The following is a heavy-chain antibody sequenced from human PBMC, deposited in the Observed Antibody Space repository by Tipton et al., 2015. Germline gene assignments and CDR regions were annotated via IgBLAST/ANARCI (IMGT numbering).Heavy chain of an antibody. J-gene: IGHJ4*02. CDR1: GGSVSSANYY. CDR2: ISYSGTT. D-gene: IGHD4-23*01. CDR3: ARARGRHGGLFDS. Sequence: TLSLTCSVSGGSVSSANYYWSWIRQPPGKGLEWIGYISYSGTTNYNPSLNSRVTISVDTSKNQFSLKMSSVTATDTAVYYCARARGRHGGLFDSWGQGTLVIVSA. V-gene: IGHV4-61*01.